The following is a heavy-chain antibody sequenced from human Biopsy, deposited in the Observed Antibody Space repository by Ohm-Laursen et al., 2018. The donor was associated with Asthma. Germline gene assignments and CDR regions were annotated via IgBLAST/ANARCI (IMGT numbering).Heavy chain of an antibody. CDR3: ARGDSSGWSHYYFDY. Sequence: ETLSLTCTVSYGSTTSGGYYWTWVRQAPGKGLEWVSVIYSGGTSDTADSVRGRFTISRDFYKNTLYLQMDSLRAEDTAVYYCARGDSSGWSHYYFDYWGQGTLVTVSS. CDR2: IYSGGTS. D-gene: IGHD6-19*01. CDR1: YGSTTSGGYY. V-gene: IGHV3-53*01. J-gene: IGHJ4*02.